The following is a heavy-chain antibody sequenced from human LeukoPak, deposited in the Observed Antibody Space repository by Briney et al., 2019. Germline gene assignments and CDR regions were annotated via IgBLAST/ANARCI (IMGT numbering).Heavy chain of an antibody. Sequence: GGSLKISFKDSGYSFTSYWIGWVRPRPGKGLEWMGIIYPGDSDTRYSPSFQGQVTISADKSINTAYLQWSSLKASDTAIYYCARRGEAMDPFDYWGQGTLVTVSS. CDR2: IYPGDSDT. J-gene: IGHJ4*02. D-gene: IGHD5-18*01. CDR1: GYSFTSYW. CDR3: ARRGEAMDPFDY. V-gene: IGHV5-51*01.